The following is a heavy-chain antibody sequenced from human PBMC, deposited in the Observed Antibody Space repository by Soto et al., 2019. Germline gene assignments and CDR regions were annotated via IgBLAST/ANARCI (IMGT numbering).Heavy chain of an antibody. CDR2: INHNVST. CDR3: AKTTETKGYYYYGMDG. V-gene: IGHV4-34*01. Sequence: KPXAILSLPFSVYGGSFSGYYWSCIRQPPWKGLEWIGEINHNVSTNYNPSLKSRVTISVDTSKNQFSLKLSSVTAADTSVYYCAKTTETKGYYYYGMDGWGQGTTVTVCS. D-gene: IGHD4-4*01. CDR1: GGSFSGYY. J-gene: IGHJ6*02.